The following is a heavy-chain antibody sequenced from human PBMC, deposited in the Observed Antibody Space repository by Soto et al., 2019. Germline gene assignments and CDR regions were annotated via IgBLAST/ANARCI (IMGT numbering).Heavy chain of an antibody. J-gene: IGHJ4*02. CDR1: GYTFTGYY. D-gene: IGHD3-22*01. CDR3: STDRSGHYSKGDFEY. Sequence: ASVKVSCKASGYTFTGYYMHWVRQAPGQGLEWMGWINPNSGGTNYAQKFQGWVTMTRDTSISTAYMELSRLKTEDTAVYYCSTDRSGHYSKGDFEYWGQGTLVTVS. V-gene: IGHV1-2*04. CDR2: INPNSGGT.